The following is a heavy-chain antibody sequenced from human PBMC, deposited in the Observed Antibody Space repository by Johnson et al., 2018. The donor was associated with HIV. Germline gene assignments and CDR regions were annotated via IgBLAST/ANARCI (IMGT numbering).Heavy chain of an antibody. Sequence: QMMLVESGGGLVQPGRSLILSCAASGFTFSSYAMHWVRQAPGKGLEWVAVISYDGSNKYYADSVKGRFTISRDNSKNTLYLQMNSLRAEDTAVYYCARVYARTPGAFDIWGQGTMVTVSS. J-gene: IGHJ3*02. CDR1: GFTFSSYA. V-gene: IGHV3-30*04. CDR2: ISYDGSNK. CDR3: ARVYARTPGAFDI. D-gene: IGHD2-2*01.